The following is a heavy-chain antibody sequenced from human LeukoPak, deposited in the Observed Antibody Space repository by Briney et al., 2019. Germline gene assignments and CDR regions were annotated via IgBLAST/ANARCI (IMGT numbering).Heavy chain of an antibody. CDR1: GYTFTGYY. D-gene: IGHD6-19*01. J-gene: IGHJ4*02. CDR3: ARVGYSSGWLRFYLDY. V-gene: IGHV1-2*02. Sequence: GASVKVSCKASGYTFTGYYMHWVRQAPGQGLEWMGWINPKSGGTNYAQKFQGRVTMTRDTSISTAYMELRRLRSDDTAVYYCARVGYSSGWLRFYLDYWGQGTLVAVSS. CDR2: INPKSGGT.